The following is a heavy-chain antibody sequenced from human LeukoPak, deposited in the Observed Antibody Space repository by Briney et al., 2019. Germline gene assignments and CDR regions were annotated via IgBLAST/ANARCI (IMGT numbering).Heavy chain of an antibody. D-gene: IGHD3-3*01. CDR1: GFTFSSYA. Sequence: GGSMRLSCAASGFTFSSYAMSWVRQAQGKGLEWFSAISGSGGSTYYADSVKGRFTISRDNSKNTLYLQMNSLRAEDTAVYYCARAFNDFWSGYYSYGMDVWGQGTTVTVSS. V-gene: IGHV3-23*01. J-gene: IGHJ6*02. CDR3: ARAFNDFWSGYYSYGMDV. CDR2: ISGSGGST.